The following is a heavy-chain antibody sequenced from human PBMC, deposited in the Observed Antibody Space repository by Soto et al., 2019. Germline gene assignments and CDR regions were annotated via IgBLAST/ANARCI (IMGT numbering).Heavy chain of an antibody. J-gene: IGHJ3*02. Sequence: GESLKISCAASGFTFSVHGMHLVVQAPGKGLEWVAVIWYDGGNTYYGDSVKGRFTISRDNSRNTLYLEMNSLRAEDTAVYYCARDWLHDSSGAIDMWGQGTMVTVSS. CDR2: IWYDGGNT. D-gene: IGHD3-22*01. CDR3: ARDWLHDSSGAIDM. CDR1: GFTFSVHG. V-gene: IGHV3-33*01.